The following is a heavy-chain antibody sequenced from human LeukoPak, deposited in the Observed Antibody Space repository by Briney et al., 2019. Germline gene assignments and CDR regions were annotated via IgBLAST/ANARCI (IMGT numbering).Heavy chain of an antibody. CDR3: ARAPIPVVPAASVAFDI. CDR1: GYTFVSYG. J-gene: IGHJ3*02. CDR2: ISVYNGDT. D-gene: IGHD2-2*01. Sequence: ASVKVSCKASGYTFVSYGITWVRQAPGQGLEWMGWISVYNGDTKYAQNLQGRVTLTTDTSTSTAYMELSSLRSEDTAVYYCARAPIPVVPAASVAFDIWGQGTMVTVSS. V-gene: IGHV1-18*04.